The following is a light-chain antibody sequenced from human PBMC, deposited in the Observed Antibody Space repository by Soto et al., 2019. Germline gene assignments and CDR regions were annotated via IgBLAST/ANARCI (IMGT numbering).Light chain of an antibody. CDR2: EVS. J-gene: IGLJ1*01. CDR1: SSDVGGYNY. Sequence: QSALTQPASVSGSPGQSITISFTGTSSDVGGYNYVSWYQQHPGKAPKLMIHEVSNRPSGVSNRFSGSKSGNTASLSISGLQSEDEADYYFSSYTSSSTYVFGTGTKLTVL. CDR3: SSYTSSSTYV. V-gene: IGLV2-14*01.